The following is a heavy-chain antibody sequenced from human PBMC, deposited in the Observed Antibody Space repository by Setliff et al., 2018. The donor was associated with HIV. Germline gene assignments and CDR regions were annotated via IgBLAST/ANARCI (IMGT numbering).Heavy chain of an antibody. CDR2: VYDSGNT. Sequence: SETLSLTCAIPDQLISSGNYWGWIRQPPGRGLEWIGSVYDSGNTYYKPALESRAAISLDTSMNQFSLKLSSVTAADTAVCYCARGQLRYLANDYYFDYWGQGTLVTVSS. CDR1: DQLISSGNY. V-gene: IGHV4-38-2*01. CDR3: ARGQLRYLANDYYFDY. J-gene: IGHJ4*02. D-gene: IGHD3-9*01.